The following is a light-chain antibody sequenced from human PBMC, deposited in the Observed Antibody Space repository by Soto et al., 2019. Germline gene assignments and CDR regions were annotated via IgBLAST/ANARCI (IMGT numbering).Light chain of an antibody. CDR3: SSYGGSNNFVV. J-gene: IGLJ2*01. Sequence: QSALTQPPSASGAPGQSVTISCTGTSSDIGGNNFVSWYQHHPGKAPKLMLYDVIKRPSGVPARFSGTKSGNTASLTVSGLQADDEADYYCSSYGGSNNFVVFGGGTKLTVL. CDR1: SSDIGGNNF. V-gene: IGLV2-8*01. CDR2: DVI.